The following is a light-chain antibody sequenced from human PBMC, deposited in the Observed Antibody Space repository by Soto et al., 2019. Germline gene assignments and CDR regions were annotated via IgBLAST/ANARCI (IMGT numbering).Light chain of an antibody. J-gene: IGLJ3*02. Sequence: QSVLTQPPSVSGAPGQRVTISCTGSSSKIGAGYHVHWYQQLPGPAPKLLIYGNSNRPSGVPDRFSGSKSGTSASLAITGLQAEDEADYYCQSYDSSLSGWVFGGGTKLTVL. CDR3: QSYDSSLSGWV. V-gene: IGLV1-40*01. CDR1: SSKIGAGYH. CDR2: GNS.